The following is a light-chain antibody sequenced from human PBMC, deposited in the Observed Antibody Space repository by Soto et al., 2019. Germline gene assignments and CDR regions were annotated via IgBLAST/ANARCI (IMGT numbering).Light chain of an antibody. CDR1: QSVSGSY. CDR2: GAS. Sequence: EIVLTQSPGTLSLSPGERATLSCRASQSVSGSYLAWYQQKPGQAPRLLIYGASSRATGIPDRFSGSGSGTDFTLTISRLEPEDFAVYYCQQYGSSPFTFGQGTRLE. V-gene: IGKV3-20*01. CDR3: QQYGSSPFT. J-gene: IGKJ5*01.